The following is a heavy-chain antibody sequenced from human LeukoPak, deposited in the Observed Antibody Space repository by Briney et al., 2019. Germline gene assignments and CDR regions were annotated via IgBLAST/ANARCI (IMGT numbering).Heavy chain of an antibody. V-gene: IGHV3-48*01. CDR1: GFTFNTYS. Sequence: GGSLRLSCAASGFTFNTYSMNWVRQAPGKGLEWVSYISSSSTTIYYADSVKGRFTMSRDNSKNTLYLQMNSLRAEDTAVYYCARVLNYYDSSGYYLSYWGQGTLVTVSS. CDR2: ISSSSTTI. J-gene: IGHJ4*02. CDR3: ARVLNYYDSSGYYLSY. D-gene: IGHD3-22*01.